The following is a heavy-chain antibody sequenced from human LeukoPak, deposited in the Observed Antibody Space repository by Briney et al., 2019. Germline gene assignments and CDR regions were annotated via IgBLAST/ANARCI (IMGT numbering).Heavy chain of an antibody. Sequence: PGGSLRLSCAASGFTFSTYAMTWVRQAPGKGLEWVSAISVRDNYIYYADSVKGRFTISRDNSNLYLQMDSLRAEDTALYYCARGYCTGNSCPIYYYGMDVWGQGTTVIVSS. V-gene: IGHV3-23*01. CDR2: ISVRDNYI. CDR3: ARGYCTGNSCPIYYYGMDV. CDR1: GFTFSTYA. D-gene: IGHD2-8*02. J-gene: IGHJ6*02.